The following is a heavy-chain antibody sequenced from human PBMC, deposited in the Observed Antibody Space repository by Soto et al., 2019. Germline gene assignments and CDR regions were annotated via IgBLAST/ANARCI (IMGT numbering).Heavy chain of an antibody. Sequence: PGGSLRLSCAASGFTFSSYAMSWVRQAQGKGLEWVSAISGSGGSTYYADSVKGRFTISRDNSKNTLYLQMNSLRAEDTAVYYCAKETTYDFWSGYSDYWGQGTLVTVSS. D-gene: IGHD3-3*01. CDR2: ISGSGGST. CDR1: GFTFSSYA. CDR3: AKETTYDFWSGYSDY. J-gene: IGHJ4*02. V-gene: IGHV3-23*01.